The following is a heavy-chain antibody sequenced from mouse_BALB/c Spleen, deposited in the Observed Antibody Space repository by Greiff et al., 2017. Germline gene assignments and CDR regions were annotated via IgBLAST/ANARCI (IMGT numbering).Heavy chain of an antibody. CDR3: ARTERPGYFDY. CDR2: INPSTGYT. J-gene: IGHJ2*01. Sequence: QVQLQQSGAELAQPGASVKMSCKASGYTFTSYWMHWVKQRPGQGLEWIGYINPSTGYTEYNQKFKDKATLTADKSSSTAYMQLSSLTSEDSAVYYCARTERPGYFDYWGQGTTVTGSS. CDR1: GYTFTSYW. V-gene: IGHV1-7*01.